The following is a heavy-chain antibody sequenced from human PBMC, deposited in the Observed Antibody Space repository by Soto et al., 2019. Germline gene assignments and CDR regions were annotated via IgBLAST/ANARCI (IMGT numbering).Heavy chain of an antibody. Sequence: VSLTSADHGGSCSGYYWSWIRQPPGKGLEWIGEINHSGSTNYNPSLKSRVTISVDTSKNQFSLKLSSVTAADTAVCYCARASIAARPPLGYWGQGTLVTVSS. CDR1: GGSCSGYY. D-gene: IGHD6-6*01. V-gene: IGHV4-34*01. J-gene: IGHJ4*02. CDR2: INHSGST. CDR3: ARASIAARPPLGY.